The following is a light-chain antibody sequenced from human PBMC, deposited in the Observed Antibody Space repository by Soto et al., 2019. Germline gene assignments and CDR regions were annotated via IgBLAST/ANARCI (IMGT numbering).Light chain of an antibody. J-gene: IGLJ2*01. V-gene: IGLV2-14*01. CDR3: SSYTTTTTRVV. CDR2: EVN. Sequence: QSVLTQPASVSGSPGQSITISCTGSSSDVGDSNYVSWYQQHPGKAPKLIIYEVNNRPSGVSARFSGSKSGYTASLTISGLQAEDEADYYCSSYTTTTTRVVFGGGTKLTVL. CDR1: SSDVGDSNY.